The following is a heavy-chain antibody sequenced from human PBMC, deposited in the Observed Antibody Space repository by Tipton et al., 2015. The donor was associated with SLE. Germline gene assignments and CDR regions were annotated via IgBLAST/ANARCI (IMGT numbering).Heavy chain of an antibody. Sequence: TLSLTCTVSGGSISSNYWSWIRQPPGKGLEWIGFIYSRGNTNYTSENTNYNPSLKSRVTISVDTSKKQFSLKMKSVTAADTAVYYCARLGTWYYQHGTDVWGQGTTVIVSS. CDR3: ARLGTWYYQHGTDV. D-gene: IGHD3-16*01. CDR2: IYSRGNTNYTSENT. V-gene: IGHV4-59*08. CDR1: GGSISSNY. J-gene: IGHJ6*02.